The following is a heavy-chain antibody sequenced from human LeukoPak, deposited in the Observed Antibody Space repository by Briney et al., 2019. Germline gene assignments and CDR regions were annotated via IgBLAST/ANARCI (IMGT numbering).Heavy chain of an antibody. J-gene: IGHJ4*02. CDR3: ARDVAGNFDY. D-gene: IGHD6-19*01. CDR1: GGSISSHY. V-gene: IGHV4-59*11. Sequence: SETLSLTCTVSGGSISSHYWSWIRQPPGKGLEWIGYIYYSGSTNYNLSLKSRVTISVDTSKNQFSLKLSSVTAADTAVYYCARDVAGNFDYWGQGTLVTVSS. CDR2: IYYSGST.